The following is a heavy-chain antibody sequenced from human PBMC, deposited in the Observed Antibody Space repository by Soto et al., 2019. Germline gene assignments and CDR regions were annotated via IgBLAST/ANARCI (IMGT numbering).Heavy chain of an antibody. CDR3: SGCSGGACHQNYGMDV. V-gene: IGHV3-21*01. CDR2: ISPSTSHI. Sequence: EVHLVESGGGLVKPGGSLRLSCAVSGFTFSSCTMNWVRQAPGKGLEWVSSISPSTSHIYYADSVKRRFTISRDNAKHSLVLHMNSLRAEDTAVYYCSGCSGGACHQNYGMDVWGQGTTVTVSS. CDR1: GFTFSSCT. J-gene: IGHJ6*02. D-gene: IGHD2-15*01.